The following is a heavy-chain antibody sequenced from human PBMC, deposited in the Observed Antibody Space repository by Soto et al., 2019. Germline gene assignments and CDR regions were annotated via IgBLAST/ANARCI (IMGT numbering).Heavy chain of an antibody. Sequence: PGGSLRLTCTASGFTFSSCGMGWVRQAPGKGLQWVSTIRGDGGRTHYTDSVKGRFAISRDNSKNKVYLQMASLRAEDTALYFCARDVGLDSDDFFAYWGQGTQVTVSS. CDR1: GFTFSSCG. D-gene: IGHD3-9*01. CDR2: IRGDGGRT. V-gene: IGHV3-23*01. CDR3: ARDVGLDSDDFFAY. J-gene: IGHJ4*02.